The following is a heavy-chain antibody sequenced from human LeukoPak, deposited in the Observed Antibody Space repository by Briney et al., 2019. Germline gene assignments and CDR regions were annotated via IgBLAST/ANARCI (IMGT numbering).Heavy chain of an antibody. J-gene: IGHJ5*02. CDR1: GGSISSSSYY. D-gene: IGHD1-1*01. Sequence: PSETLSLTCTVSGGSISSSSYYWGWIRQPPGKGLEWIGSIYYSGSTYYNPSLKSRVTISVDTSKNQFSLKLSSVTAADTAVYYCARVPRFWTNWFDPWGQGTLVTVSS. V-gene: IGHV4-39*07. CDR2: IYYSGST. CDR3: ARVPRFWTNWFDP.